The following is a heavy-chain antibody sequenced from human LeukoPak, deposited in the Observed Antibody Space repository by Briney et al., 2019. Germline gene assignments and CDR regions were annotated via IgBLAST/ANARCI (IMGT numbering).Heavy chain of an antibody. V-gene: IGHV1-8*01. J-gene: IGHJ4*02. CDR3: ARAGRYSRTTDY. CDR1: GYTFTSYD. D-gene: IGHD6-13*01. Sequence: ASVKVSCKASGYTFTSYDINWVRQATGQGLEWTGWMNPNSGNTGYAQKFQGRVTMTRNTSISTAYMELSSLRSEDTAVYYCARAGRYSRTTDYWGQGTLVTVSS. CDR2: MNPNSGNT.